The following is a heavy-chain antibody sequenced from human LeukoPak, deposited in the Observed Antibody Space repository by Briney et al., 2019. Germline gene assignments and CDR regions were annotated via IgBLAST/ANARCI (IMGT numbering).Heavy chain of an antibody. Sequence: ASVKVSCKASGYTFSSYAINWVRQALGQGLEWMGWINTNTGNPTYAQGFTGRFVFSLDTSVSTAYLQISSLKAEDTAVYYCAIGIASSWFYLSYWGQGTLVTVSS. J-gene: IGHJ4*02. D-gene: IGHD6-13*01. CDR1: GYTFSSYA. CDR3: AIGIASSWFYLSY. V-gene: IGHV7-4-1*02. CDR2: INTNTGNP.